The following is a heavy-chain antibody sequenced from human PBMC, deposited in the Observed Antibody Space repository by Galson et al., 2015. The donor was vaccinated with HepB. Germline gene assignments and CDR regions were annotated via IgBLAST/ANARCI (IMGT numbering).Heavy chain of an antibody. CDR1: GLTFSDYY. V-gene: IGHV3-11*06. J-gene: IGHJ4*02. CDR2: ISASTIYT. Sequence: SLRLSCAASGLTFSDYYMSWIRQAPGKGLEWLSYISASTIYTNYADSVKGRFTVSRDNPKNSLNLQMNSLRAEDTAVYYCARVADADYGDHTHFDSWGQGTLVTVSS. D-gene: IGHD4-17*01. CDR3: ARVADADYGDHTHFDS.